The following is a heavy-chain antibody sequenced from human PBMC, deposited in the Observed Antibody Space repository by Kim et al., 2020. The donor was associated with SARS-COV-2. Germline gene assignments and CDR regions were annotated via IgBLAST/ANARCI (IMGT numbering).Heavy chain of an antibody. J-gene: IGHJ6*02. CDR3: ARVLKGSSGGVDG. V-gene: IGHV4-39*01. Sequence: YKPSLNTRVSISVDTSKNQFSLKLSSVTAADTAVYYCARVLKGSSGGVDGWGQGTTVTVSS. D-gene: IGHD3-10*01.